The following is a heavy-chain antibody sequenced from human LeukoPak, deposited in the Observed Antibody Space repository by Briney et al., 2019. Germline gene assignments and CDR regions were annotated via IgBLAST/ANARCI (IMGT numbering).Heavy chain of an antibody. CDR3: ARVRETSLRGAFGI. V-gene: IGHV3-30*04. CDR1: GFTFSSYA. J-gene: IGHJ3*02. Sequence: GGSLRLSCAASGFTFSSYAMHWVRQAPGKGPEWVAVISYDGSNKYYADSVKGRFTISRDNSKNTLYLQMNSLRAEDTAVYYCARVRETSLRGAFGIWGQGTMVTVSS. D-gene: IGHD3-10*01. CDR2: ISYDGSNK.